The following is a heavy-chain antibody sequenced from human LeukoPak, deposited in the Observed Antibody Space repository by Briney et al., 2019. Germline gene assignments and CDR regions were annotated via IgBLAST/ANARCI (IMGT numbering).Heavy chain of an antibody. CDR3: ARDGQYYDFWSGYPI. J-gene: IGHJ4*02. CDR1: GYTFTGYY. D-gene: IGHD3-3*01. V-gene: IGHV1-2*06. CDR2: INPNSGGT. Sequence: GASVKVSCKASGYTFTGYYMHWVRQAPGQGLEWMGRINPNSGGTNYAQKFQGRVTMTRDTSISTAYMGLSRLRSDDTAVYYCARDGQYYDFWSGYPIWGQGTLVTVSS.